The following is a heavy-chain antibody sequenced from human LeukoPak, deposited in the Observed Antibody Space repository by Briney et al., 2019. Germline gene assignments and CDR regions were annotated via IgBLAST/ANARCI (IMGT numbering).Heavy chain of an antibody. CDR1: GYTFTSYA. D-gene: IGHD6-19*01. J-gene: IGHJ4*02. CDR2: INPNSGGT. V-gene: IGHV1-2*04. CDR3: AREGIAVAGSDFDY. Sequence: ASVKVSCKASGYTFTSYAMNWVRQAPGQGLEWMGWINPNSGGTNYAQKFQGWVTMTRDTSISTAYMELSRLRSDDTAVYYCAREGIAVAGSDFDYWGQGTLVTVSS.